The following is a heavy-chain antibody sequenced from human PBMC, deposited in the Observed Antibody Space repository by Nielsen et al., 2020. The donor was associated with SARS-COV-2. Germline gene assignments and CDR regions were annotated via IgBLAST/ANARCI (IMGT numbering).Heavy chain of an antibody. CDR1: AYTLTDLS. Sequence: ASVKVSCKVSAYTLTDLSMHWVRQTPGKGHEWMGGLDPEDGETIYAQNFQGRVTMTEDTSTDTAYMELSSLRSEDTAVYYCTTNVAYYYDTSGHVYNYWGQGTLVTVSS. V-gene: IGHV1-24*01. CDR3: TTNVAYYYDTSGHVYNY. D-gene: IGHD3-22*01. J-gene: IGHJ4*02. CDR2: LDPEDGET.